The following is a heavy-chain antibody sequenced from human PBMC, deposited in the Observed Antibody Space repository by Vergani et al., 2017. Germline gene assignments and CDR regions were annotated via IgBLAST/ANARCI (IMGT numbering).Heavy chain of an antibody. J-gene: IGHJ4*02. V-gene: IGHV4-59*08. Sequence: QVQLQESGPGLVKPSETLSLTCTVSGGSISSYYWSWIRQPPGKGLEWIGYIYYSGRTNYNPSLKSRVTISVDTSKNQFSLKLSSVTAADTAVYYCAREYSSGYFDYWGQGTLVTVSS. D-gene: IGHD6-19*01. CDR1: GGSISSYY. CDR3: AREYSSGYFDY. CDR2: IYYSGRT.